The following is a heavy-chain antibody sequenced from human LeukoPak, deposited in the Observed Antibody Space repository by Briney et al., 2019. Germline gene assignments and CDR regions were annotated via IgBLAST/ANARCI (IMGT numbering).Heavy chain of an antibody. CDR1: GGSISSSY. J-gene: IGHJ2*01. D-gene: IGHD4-17*01. V-gene: IGHV4-59*01. CDR3: ARDYGDIPPDWYYDL. Sequence: SETLSLTCTVSGGSISSSYWSCIRQPPGKGLEWIGYIYYTGSTTYNPSLKSRVTISVDTSKNQFSLKLRSVTAADTAVYYCARDYGDIPPDWYYDLWGRGTLVTVSS. CDR2: IYYTGST.